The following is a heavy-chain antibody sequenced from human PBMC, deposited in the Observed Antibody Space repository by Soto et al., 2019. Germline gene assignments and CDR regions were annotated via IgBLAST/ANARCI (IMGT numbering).Heavy chain of an antibody. D-gene: IGHD2-15*01. CDR3: AREKGAYCSGGSCQSDAFDI. CDR1: GFTFSSYW. J-gene: IGHJ3*02. V-gene: IGHV3-7*03. CDR2: IKQDGSEK. Sequence: GESLKISCAASGFTFSSYWMSWVRQAPGKGLEWVANIKQDGSEKYYVDSVKGRFTISRDNAKNSLYLQMNSLRAEDTAVYYCAREKGAYCSGGSCQSDAFDIWGQGTMVTVSS.